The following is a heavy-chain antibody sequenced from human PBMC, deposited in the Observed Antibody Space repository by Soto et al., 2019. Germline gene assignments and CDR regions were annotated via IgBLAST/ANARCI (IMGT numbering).Heavy chain of an antibody. J-gene: IGHJ6*02. CDR2: INPKFGDT. D-gene: IGHD3-10*01. Sequence: QVQLVQSGAEMKEPGDSVRVSCEASGYTFTSYYIHWVRQAPGQGLEWMGWINPKFGDTTYAQDFQGRVSMTRDMYISTVYMELSRLTSDYTAIYYCARNIDYYYGPGSGNGHGFWGQGTTVTV. V-gene: IGHV1-2*02. CDR3: ARNIDYYYGPGSGNGHGF. CDR1: GYTFTSYY.